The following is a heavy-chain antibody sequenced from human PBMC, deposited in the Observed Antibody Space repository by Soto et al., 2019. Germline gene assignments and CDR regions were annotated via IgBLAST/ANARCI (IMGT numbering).Heavy chain of an antibody. J-gene: IGHJ5*02. CDR3: ARGSHGQLVRVSWFDP. V-gene: IGHV4-31*03. Sequence: SETLSLTCTVSGGSISSGGYYWSWIRQHPGKGLEWIGYIYYSGSTYYNPSLKSRVTISVDTSKNQFSLKLSSVTAADTAVYYCARGSHGQLVRVSWFDPWGQGTLVTVSS. CDR2: IYYSGST. CDR1: GGSISSGGYY. D-gene: IGHD6-13*01.